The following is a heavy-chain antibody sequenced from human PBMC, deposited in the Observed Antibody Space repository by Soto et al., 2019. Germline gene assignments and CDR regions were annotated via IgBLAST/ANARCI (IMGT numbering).Heavy chain of an antibody. V-gene: IGHV4-59*01. Sequence: PSETQSLTCSVSGGSMSDYYWSWIRQSPGKGPEWIGYIYYSGNTNYNPSLKSRVTISVDMPKSLFSLKLNSVTAADTAVYYCARQLGLWQPLDYWGRGTLVTVSS. CDR3: ARQLGLWQPLDY. CDR2: IYYSGNT. J-gene: IGHJ4*02. CDR1: GGSMSDYY. D-gene: IGHD1-1*01.